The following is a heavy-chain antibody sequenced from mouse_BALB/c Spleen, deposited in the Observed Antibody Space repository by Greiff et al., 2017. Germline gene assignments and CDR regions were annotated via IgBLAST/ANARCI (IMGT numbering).Heavy chain of an antibody. CDR1: GFTFSSYG. J-gene: IGHJ4*01. CDR2: ISSGGSYT. V-gene: IGHV5-6*01. D-gene: IGHD2-1*01. Sequence: EVQGVESGGDLVKPGGSLKLSCAASGFTFSSYGMSWVRQTPDKRLEWVATISSGGSYTYYPDSVKGRFTISRDNAKNTLYLQMSSLKSEDTAMYYCARRDGNYGYYAMDYWGQGTSVTVSS. CDR3: ARRDGNYGYYAMDY.